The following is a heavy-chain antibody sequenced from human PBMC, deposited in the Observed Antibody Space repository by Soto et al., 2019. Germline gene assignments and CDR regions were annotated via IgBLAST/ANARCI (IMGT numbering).Heavy chain of an antibody. V-gene: IGHV3-30-3*01. CDR3: ARVEQEGDCSGENCPLGY. Sequence: QVQLVESGGAVVQPGRSLRLSCAASGFAFSNYAMHWVRQAPGKGLDWLAMISFDSTRKYYAGSVKGRFTISRDNSKNTLYLQMNSLRGEDTADYYCARVEQEGDCSGENCPLGYWGQGTLVTVSS. CDR2: ISFDSTRK. J-gene: IGHJ4*02. CDR1: GFAFSNYA. D-gene: IGHD2-15*01.